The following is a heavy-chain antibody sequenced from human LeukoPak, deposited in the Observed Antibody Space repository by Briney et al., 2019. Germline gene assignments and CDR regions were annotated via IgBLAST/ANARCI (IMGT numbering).Heavy chain of an antibody. Sequence: GASVKVSCKASGGTFSSYAISWVRQAPGQGLEWMGGIIPIFGTANYAQKFQGRVTITADKSTSTAYMELSSLRSEDTAVYYCARSLYYYDSSGYYYTDAFDIWGQGTMVTVSS. V-gene: IGHV1-69*06. J-gene: IGHJ3*02. D-gene: IGHD3-22*01. CDR2: IIPIFGTA. CDR3: ARSLYYYDSSGYYYTDAFDI. CDR1: GGTFSSYA.